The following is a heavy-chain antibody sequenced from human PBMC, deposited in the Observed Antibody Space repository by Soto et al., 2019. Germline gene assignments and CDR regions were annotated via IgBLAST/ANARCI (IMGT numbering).Heavy chain of an antibody. Sequence: QLQLQESGPGLVKPSETLSLTCTVSGGSISTSSYFWGWIRQPPGKGLEWIGSIYYSGSTYYNPSLKSRVTICVDTSTNQFSLKLSSVPAADTAVYYCARDYDSSGDYWGQGTLVTVSS. J-gene: IGHJ4*02. D-gene: IGHD3-22*01. V-gene: IGHV4-39*01. CDR3: ARDYDSSGDY. CDR1: GGSISTSSYF. CDR2: IYYSGST.